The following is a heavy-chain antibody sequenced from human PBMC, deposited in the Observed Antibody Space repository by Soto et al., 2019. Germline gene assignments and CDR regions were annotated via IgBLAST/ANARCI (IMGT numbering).Heavy chain of an antibody. V-gene: IGHV1-69*13. CDR3: VFGDCTTTSCSYYFYGLDV. Sequence: VASVQVCCNAARLSVRRYAIGWVRQAPWQELECMEGILPIFGSPSHAQTLQGRVTVTADESTSTAYLELTSLTSDDTAMYYCVFGDCTTTSCSYYFYGLDVWGQVSPVNVSS. CDR1: RLSVRRYA. CDR2: ILPIFGSP. J-gene: IGHJ6*02. D-gene: IGHD2-2*01.